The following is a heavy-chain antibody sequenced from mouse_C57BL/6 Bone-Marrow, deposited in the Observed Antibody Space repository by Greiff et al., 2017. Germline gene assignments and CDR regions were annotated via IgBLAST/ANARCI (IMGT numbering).Heavy chain of an antibody. CDR2: ISNLAYSI. CDR3: ASNGYSPFAY. D-gene: IGHD2-3*01. J-gene: IGHJ3*01. V-gene: IGHV5-15*01. CDR1: GFTFSDYG. Sequence: EVQVVESGGGLVQPGGSLKLSCAASGFTFSDYGMAWVRQAPRKGPEWVAFISNLAYSIYYADTVTGRFTISRENAKNTLYLEMSSLWSEDTAMYYCASNGYSPFAYWGQGTLVTVSA.